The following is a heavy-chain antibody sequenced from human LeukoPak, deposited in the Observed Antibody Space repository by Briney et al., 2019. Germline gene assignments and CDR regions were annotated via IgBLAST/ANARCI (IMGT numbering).Heavy chain of an antibody. D-gene: IGHD6-13*01. Sequence: HGEPLKISCKASGYSFTNTFIGWVRQMPGKGLEWMGIIYPGDSDTRYSPSFQGQVTISADKSITTAYLQWSSLKASDTAMYYCARPIAAAGTDLGYWGQGTLVTVSS. CDR2: IYPGDSDT. CDR1: GYSFTNTF. CDR3: ARPIAAAGTDLGY. J-gene: IGHJ4*02. V-gene: IGHV5-51*01.